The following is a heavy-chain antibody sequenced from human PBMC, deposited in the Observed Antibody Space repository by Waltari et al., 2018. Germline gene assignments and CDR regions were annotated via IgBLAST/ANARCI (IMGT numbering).Heavy chain of an antibody. CDR3: ASYYVDDAFDN. Sequence: EVQLVESGGGLVKPGGTLRLSCAASGFTFSSYSMNWGRQAPGEGVESGCAVIMSSTYIYYAGSIRGRVTITKDNAKNSLYLQVKSLGAEDTAVYYCASYYVDDAFDNWGQGTMVTVSS. V-gene: IGHV3-21*01. CDR2: VIMSSTYI. CDR1: GFTFSSYS. D-gene: IGHD3-10*02. J-gene: IGHJ3*02.